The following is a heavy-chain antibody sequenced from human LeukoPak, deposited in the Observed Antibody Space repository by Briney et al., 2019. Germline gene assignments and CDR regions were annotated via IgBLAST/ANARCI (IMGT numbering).Heavy chain of an antibody. D-gene: IGHD5-18*01. Sequence: PGGSLRLSCAASGFSFSSYGMHWVRQAPGKGLEWVAVISYAGSSKLYADSVKGRFTLSRDNSKNTLYLQKNSLSAEDTAVYYCARNGYSYGSLYYFDYWGQGTLVTVSS. V-gene: IGHV3-30*03. CDR3: ARNGYSYGSLYYFDY. J-gene: IGHJ4*02. CDR1: GFSFSSYG. CDR2: ISYAGSSK.